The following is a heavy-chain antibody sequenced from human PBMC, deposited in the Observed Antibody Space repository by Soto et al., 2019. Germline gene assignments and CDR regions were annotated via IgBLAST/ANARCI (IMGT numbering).Heavy chain of an antibody. CDR1: VFSFSRYW. Sequence: WESLPLSCTSSVFSFSRYWMHWVRQAPGKGLVWVSRINGDGSDTSYVDSVKGRFTTSRDNAKNTLYLHMNSLGAEDTAVYYCARDFGEVGATAVYDIWGQGTMVTVSS. CDR2: INGDGSDT. J-gene: IGHJ3*02. V-gene: IGHV3-74*01. CDR3: ARDFGEVGATAVYDI. D-gene: IGHD1-26*01.